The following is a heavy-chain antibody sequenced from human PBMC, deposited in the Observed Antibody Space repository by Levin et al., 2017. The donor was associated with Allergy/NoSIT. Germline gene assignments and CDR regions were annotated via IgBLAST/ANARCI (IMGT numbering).Heavy chain of an antibody. CDR2: INSDGSST. CDR1: GFTFSSYW. J-gene: IGHJ5*02. D-gene: IGHD3-3*01. V-gene: IGHV3-74*01. Sequence: GESLKISCAASGFTFSSYWMHWVRQAPGKGLVWVSRINSDGSSTNYADSVKGRFTISRDNTKNTLYLEVNSLRAEDTAVYFCAREATYFDFWSGYWGWFDPWGQGTLVTVSS. CDR3: AREATYFDFWSGYWGWFDP.